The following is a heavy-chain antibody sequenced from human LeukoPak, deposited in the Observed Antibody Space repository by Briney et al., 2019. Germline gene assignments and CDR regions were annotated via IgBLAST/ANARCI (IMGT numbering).Heavy chain of an antibody. Sequence: GGSLRLSCAASGFSFSSYGMHWVRQAPGKGLEWVAFIRYDGSNKYYADSVKGRFTISRDNSKNTLYLQINSLRAEDTAVYYCAKDQLSRIVGPTTGWGQGTLVTVSS. CDR3: AKDQLSRIVGPTTG. V-gene: IGHV3-30*02. CDR1: GFSFSSYG. J-gene: IGHJ4*02. CDR2: IRYDGSNK. D-gene: IGHD1-26*01.